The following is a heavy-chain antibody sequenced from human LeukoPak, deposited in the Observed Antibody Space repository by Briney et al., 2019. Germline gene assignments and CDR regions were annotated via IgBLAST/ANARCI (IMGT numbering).Heavy chain of an antibody. V-gene: IGHV3-48*03. J-gene: IGHJ4*02. CDR2: ISSSGSTI. CDR1: GFTFSSYE. CDR3: AGVGTSRGIVVDPFDY. Sequence: PGGSLRLSCAASGFTFSSYEMHWVRQAPGKGLEWVSYISSSGSTIYYADSVKGRFTISRGNAKNSLFLQMNSLRAEDTAVYYCAGVGTSRGIVVDPFDYWGQGTLVTVSS. D-gene: IGHD3-22*01.